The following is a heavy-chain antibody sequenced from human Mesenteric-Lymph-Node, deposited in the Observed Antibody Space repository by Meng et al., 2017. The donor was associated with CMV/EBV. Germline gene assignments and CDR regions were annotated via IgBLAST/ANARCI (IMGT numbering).Heavy chain of an antibody. CDR3: ARDSCTNGVCLDAFDI. J-gene: IGHJ3*02. D-gene: IGHD2-8*01. CDR1: GGSISTFY. CDR2: IYSSGRT. V-gene: IGHV4-59*01. Sequence: GSLRLSCTVSGGSISTFYWNWIRQPPGKGLEWIGYIYSSGRTNYNSSLKSRVTMSIDTSSNHFSLRLSSVTAADTAVYYCARDSCTNGVCLDAFDIWGQGTVVTVSS.